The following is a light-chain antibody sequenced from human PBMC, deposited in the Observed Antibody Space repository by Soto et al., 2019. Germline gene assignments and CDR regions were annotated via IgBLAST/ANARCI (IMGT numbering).Light chain of an antibody. CDR2: DAS. V-gene: IGKV1-5*01. J-gene: IGKJ1*01. Sequence: DSQIAQYPSTLAACVGGRVTITCRAGQSISGRLAWYQLKPGKAPKFLIYDASSLESGVPSRFSGSGSGTEFTLTISSLQPDDFATYYCQQYNSYSGGTFGQGSKVDI. CDR3: QQYNSYSGGT. CDR1: QSISGR.